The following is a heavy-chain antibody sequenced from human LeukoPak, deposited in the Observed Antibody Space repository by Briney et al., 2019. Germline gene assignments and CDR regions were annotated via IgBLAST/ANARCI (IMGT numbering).Heavy chain of an antibody. V-gene: IGHV3-7*01. CDR2: IKQDGSKK. CDR3: SRFIKLRG. CDR1: GFTFSSYW. D-gene: IGHD1-26*01. Sequence: GGSLRLSCAASGFTFSSYWMSWVRQAPGKGLEWVANIKQDGSKKNYVDSVKGRFTISRDNAKNSLSLQMNSLRVADPAVYYCSRFIKLRGWGQGAPVGVCS. J-gene: IGHJ4*02.